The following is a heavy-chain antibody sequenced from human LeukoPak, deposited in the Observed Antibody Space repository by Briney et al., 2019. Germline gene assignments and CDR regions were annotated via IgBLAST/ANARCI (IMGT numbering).Heavy chain of an antibody. J-gene: IGHJ2*01. CDR3: ARRPSTYDYDFWGGLYWYFDL. V-gene: IGHV4-30-4*08. Sequence: SQTLSLTCSVSGGSISSNDHYWTWIRQPPGKGLEWIGYIYYSGGTYYNPSLKSRVTISLDTSKNQFSLKLSSVTAADTAIYYCARRPSTYDYDFWGGLYWYFDLWGRGTLVTVSS. D-gene: IGHD3-3*01. CDR2: IYYSGGT. CDR1: GGSISSNDHY.